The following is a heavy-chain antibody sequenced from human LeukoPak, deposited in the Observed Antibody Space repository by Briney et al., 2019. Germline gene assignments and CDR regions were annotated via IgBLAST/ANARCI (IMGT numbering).Heavy chain of an antibody. V-gene: IGHV4-31*03. CDR1: GGSISSGGYY. D-gene: IGHD2-15*01. Sequence: PSETLSLTCTVSGGSISSGGYYWSWIRQHPGKGLEWIGYIYYSGSTYYNPSLKSRVTISVDTSKNQFSLKLSSVTAADTAVYYCASRQISGLDAFDIWGQRTMVTVSS. CDR2: IYYSGST. CDR3: ASRQISGLDAFDI. J-gene: IGHJ3*02.